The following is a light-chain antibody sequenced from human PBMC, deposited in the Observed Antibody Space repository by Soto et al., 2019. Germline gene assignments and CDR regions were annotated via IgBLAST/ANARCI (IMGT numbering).Light chain of an antibody. CDR3: QQSYSSPS. Sequence: DIQLTQSPSSLSASVGDRVSITCRASQSISTHLNWYQQKAGKAPKLLISAASHLQGGVPSRFSGRGSGTVFTLTINSLQLDDFATYFCQQSYSSPSFGGGTKVDIK. V-gene: IGKV1-39*01. CDR1: QSISTH. J-gene: IGKJ4*01. CDR2: AAS.